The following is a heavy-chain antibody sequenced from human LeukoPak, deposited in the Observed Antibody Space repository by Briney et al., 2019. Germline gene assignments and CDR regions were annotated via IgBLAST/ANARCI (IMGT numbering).Heavy chain of an antibody. V-gene: IGHV4-38-2*02. Sequence: SETLSLTCTVSGYSISSGYYWGWIRQPPGKGLEWIGSIYHSGSTYYNPSLKSRVTISVDKSKNQFSLKLSSVTAADTAVYYCARWTGIVGATRGYAFDIWGQGTMVTVSS. CDR2: IYHSGST. J-gene: IGHJ3*02. CDR1: GYSISSGYY. CDR3: ARWTGIVGATRGYAFDI. D-gene: IGHD1-26*01.